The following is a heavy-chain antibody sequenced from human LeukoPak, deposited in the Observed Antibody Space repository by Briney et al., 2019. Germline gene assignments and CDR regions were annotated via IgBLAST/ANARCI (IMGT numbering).Heavy chain of an antibody. D-gene: IGHD6-13*01. CDR1: GFTFSDYY. J-gene: IGHJ5*02. CDR2: ITNSGSIL. Sequence: GGSLRLSCAASGFTFSDYYMTWIRQAPEKGLERVAYITNSGSILYYAVSVKDRFTISRDNAKNSLFLQMNSLRAEDTAVYYCARDGSRSWSLNTWFDPWGQGTQVTVSS. V-gene: IGHV3-11*04. CDR3: ARDGSRSWSLNTWFDP.